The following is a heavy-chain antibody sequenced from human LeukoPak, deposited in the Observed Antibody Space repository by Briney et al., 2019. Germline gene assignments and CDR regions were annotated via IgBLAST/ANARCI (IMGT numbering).Heavy chain of an antibody. CDR1: GYTFTSYG. CDR3: ARSGRFLEWLAPTYYYYYYYMDV. CDR2: ISAYNGNT. Sequence: ASVKVSCKASGYTFTSYGISWVRQAPGQGLEWMGWISAYNGNTNYAQKLQGRVTMTTDTSTSTAYMELRSLRSDDTAVYYCARSGRFLEWLAPTYYYYYYYMDVWGKGTTVTVSS. J-gene: IGHJ6*03. D-gene: IGHD3-3*01. V-gene: IGHV1-18*01.